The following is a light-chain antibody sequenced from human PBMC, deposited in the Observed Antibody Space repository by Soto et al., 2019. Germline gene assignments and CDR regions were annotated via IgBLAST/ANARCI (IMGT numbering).Light chain of an antibody. CDR3: QQRSNWPPVT. CDR2: DAS. J-gene: IGKJ1*01. Sequence: EIVLTQSPATLSLSPGERATLSCRASQSVSSYLAWYQQKPGQAPRLLIYDASNRATGIPARFSGSGSGTDFTLTISSLEPEDFEVYYCQQRSNWPPVTFGQGTKVEIK. V-gene: IGKV3-11*01. CDR1: QSVSSY.